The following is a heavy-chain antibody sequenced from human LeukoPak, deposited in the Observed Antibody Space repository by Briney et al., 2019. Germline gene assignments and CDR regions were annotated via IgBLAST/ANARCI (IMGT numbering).Heavy chain of an antibody. Sequence: SETLSLTCAVSGGSISSDGYSWSWIRQPPGKGLEWIGYIYYSGSTYYNPSLKSRVTISVDTSKNQFSLKLSSVTAADTAVYYCARVRMVRGVIIGTGGYFDYWGQGTLVTVSS. CDR3: ARVRMVRGVIIGTGGYFDY. D-gene: IGHD3-10*01. CDR1: GGSISSDGYS. J-gene: IGHJ4*02. CDR2: IYYSGST. V-gene: IGHV4-30-4*07.